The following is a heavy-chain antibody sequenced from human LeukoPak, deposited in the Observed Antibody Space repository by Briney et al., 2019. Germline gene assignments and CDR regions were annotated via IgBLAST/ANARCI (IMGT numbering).Heavy chain of an antibody. J-gene: IGHJ6*02. CDR2: IGFDGSEK. CDR1: GFSFRSYG. D-gene: IGHD5-24*01. V-gene: IGHV3-33*01. CDR3: ARIGDGYNWVGAYYYYGMDV. Sequence: GGSLRLSCSASGFSFRSYGMHWVRQAPGKGLQWVSFIGFDGSEKYNADSVKGRFTISRDNAKNSLYLQMNSLRAEDTAVYYCARIGDGYNWVGAYYYYGMDVWGQGTTVTVSS.